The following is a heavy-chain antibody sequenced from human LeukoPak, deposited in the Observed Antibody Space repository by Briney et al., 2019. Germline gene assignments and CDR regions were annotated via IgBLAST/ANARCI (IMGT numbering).Heavy chain of an antibody. CDR2: ISGSGGST. CDR1: GFTFSSYA. Sequence: GGSLRLSCAASGFTFSSYAMSWVRQAPGKGLEWVSAISGSGGSTYYADSVKGRFTISRDNSKNTLYLQMNSLRAEDTAVYYCAKDRVYYDSSGYYSDGWFDPWGQGTLVTVSS. J-gene: IGHJ5*02. CDR3: AKDRVYYDSSGYYSDGWFDP. V-gene: IGHV3-23*01. D-gene: IGHD3-22*01.